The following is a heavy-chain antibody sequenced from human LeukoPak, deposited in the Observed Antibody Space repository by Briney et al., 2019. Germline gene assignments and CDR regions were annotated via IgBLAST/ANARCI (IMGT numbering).Heavy chain of an antibody. CDR1: GGSISSYY. D-gene: IGHD3-22*01. CDR2: IYYSGST. CDR3: AGTDYYDSSGYSYYFDY. J-gene: IGHJ4*02. V-gene: IGHV4-59*01. Sequence: SETLSLTCTVSGGSISSYYWSWIRQPPGKGLECIGYIYYSGSTNYNPSLKSRVTISVDTSKNQFSLKLSSVTAADTAVYYCAGTDYYDSSGYSYYFDYWGQGTLVTVSS.